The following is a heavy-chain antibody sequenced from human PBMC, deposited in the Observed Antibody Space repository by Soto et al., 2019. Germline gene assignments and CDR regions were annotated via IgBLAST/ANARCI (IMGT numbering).Heavy chain of an antibody. V-gene: IGHV1-2*02. D-gene: IGHD3-9*01. CDR3: ARPPGYISDWYYFDL. J-gene: IGHJ4*02. Sequence: ASVKVSCKASGYTFTGYYMHWVRQAPGQGLEWMGWINPKIGATNYAPKFQGRVTMTWDTSLNTAYMELSSLISEDTAVYYCARPPGYISDWYYFDLWGQGTLVTVSS. CDR2: INPKIGAT. CDR1: GYTFTGYY.